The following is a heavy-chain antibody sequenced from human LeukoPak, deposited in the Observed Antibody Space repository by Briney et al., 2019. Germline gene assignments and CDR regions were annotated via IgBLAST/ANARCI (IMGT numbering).Heavy chain of an antibody. CDR1: GGSISSHY. V-gene: IGHV4-59*08. Sequence: SETLSLTCTVSGGSISSHYWSWIRQPPGKGLEWIGYIYYSGSTNYNPSLKSRVTISVDTSKNQFSLKLSSVTAADTAVYYCARQYSSSSYLNYWGQGTLVTVSS. J-gene: IGHJ4*02. CDR2: IYYSGST. D-gene: IGHD6-6*01. CDR3: ARQYSSSSYLNY.